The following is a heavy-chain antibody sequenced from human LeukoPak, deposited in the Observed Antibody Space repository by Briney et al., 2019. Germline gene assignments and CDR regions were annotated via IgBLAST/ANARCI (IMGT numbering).Heavy chain of an antibody. CDR1: GYRFTSYW. D-gene: IGHD4-11*01. CDR2: IHPGDSDT. CDR3: ARRSSYSDYVHWHLDL. J-gene: IGHJ2*01. Sequence: GESLKISCKGSGYRFTSYWIGWVRQMPGKGLEWMGIIHPGDSDTRYSPSFQGQVTISADKSISTAYVQWSSLKASDSAMYYCARRSSYSDYVHWHLDLWGRGTLVTVSS. V-gene: IGHV5-51*01.